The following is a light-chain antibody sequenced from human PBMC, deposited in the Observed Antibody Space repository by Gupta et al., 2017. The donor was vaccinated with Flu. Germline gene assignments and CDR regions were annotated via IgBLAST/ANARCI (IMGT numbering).Light chain of an antibody. J-gene: IGLJ3*02. Sequence: QSALTQPPSASGSPGQSVTISCTGISSDVGGYNYVSWYQQHPGKAPKLLIYEVAKRPSAVPDRFSGSKSGNTASLTVSGLQAEDEADYYCSSYAGSNNLVFGGGTRLTVL. CDR3: SSYAGSNNLV. CDR1: SSDVGGYNY. V-gene: IGLV2-8*01. CDR2: EVA.